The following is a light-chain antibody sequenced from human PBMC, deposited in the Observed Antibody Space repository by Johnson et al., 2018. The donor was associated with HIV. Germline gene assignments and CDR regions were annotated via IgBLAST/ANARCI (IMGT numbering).Light chain of an antibody. Sequence: QPVLTQPPSVSAAPGQKVTVSCSGSSSNIGNNFVSWYQQVPGTAPKLLIYDTDKRPSGIPYRFSGSKSGTSATLGISGLQTGDEADYYCGTWDNSLSAGVFGSGTKVTVL. CDR1: SSNIGNNF. CDR2: DTD. J-gene: IGLJ1*01. CDR3: GTWDNSLSAGV. V-gene: IGLV1-51*01.